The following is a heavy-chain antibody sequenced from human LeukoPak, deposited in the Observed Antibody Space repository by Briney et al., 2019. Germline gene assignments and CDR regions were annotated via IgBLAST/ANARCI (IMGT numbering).Heavy chain of an antibody. J-gene: IGHJ4*02. CDR2: ISSSSSTI. V-gene: IGHV3-48*04. D-gene: IGHD3-9*01. Sequence: GGSLRLSCAASGFSFNNHWMSWVRQAPGKGLEWVSYISSSSSTIYYADSVKGRFTISRDNAKNSLYLQMNSLRAEDTAVYYCALGRYFDWLFDWGQGTLVTVSS. CDR1: GFSFNNHW. CDR3: ALGRYFDWLFD.